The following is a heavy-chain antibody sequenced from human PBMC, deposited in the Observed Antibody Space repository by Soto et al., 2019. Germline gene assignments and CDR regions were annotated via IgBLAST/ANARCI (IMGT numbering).Heavy chain of an antibody. CDR2: ISGSGGST. CDR1: GFTFSSYA. CDR3: AKVVVVTAIRYPYFDY. D-gene: IGHD2-21*02. Sequence: GESLRLSCAASGFTFSSYAMSCIRQAPGKGLEWVSAISGSGGSTYYAVYVKGRFTISRDNSKNTLYLQRNSLRTEDTYVYHCAKVVVVTAIRYPYFDYWGQGTLVTVSS. V-gene: IGHV3-23*01. J-gene: IGHJ4*02.